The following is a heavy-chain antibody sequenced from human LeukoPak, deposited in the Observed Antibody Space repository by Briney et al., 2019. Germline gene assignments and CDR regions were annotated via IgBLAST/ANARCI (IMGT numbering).Heavy chain of an antibody. Sequence: SETLSLTCTVSGGSISSSSYYWGWIRQPPGKELEWIGSIYYSGSTYYNPSLKSRVTISVDTSKNQFSLKLSSVTAADTAVYYCARDLGYCSGGSCEDYWGQGTLVTVSS. J-gene: IGHJ4*02. CDR1: GGSISSSSYY. V-gene: IGHV4-39*07. CDR2: IYYSGST. D-gene: IGHD2-15*01. CDR3: ARDLGYCSGGSCEDY.